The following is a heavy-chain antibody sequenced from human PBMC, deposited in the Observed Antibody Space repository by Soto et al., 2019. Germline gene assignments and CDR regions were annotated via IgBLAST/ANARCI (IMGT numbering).Heavy chain of an antibody. CDR3: ARDREIEADAFDI. V-gene: IGHV1-3*01. CDR2: INAGNGNT. CDR1: GYTFTSYA. J-gene: IGHJ3*02. Sequence: EASVKVSCKASGYTFTSYAMHWVRQAPGQRLEWMGWINAGNGNTKYSQKFQGRVTITRDTSASTAYMELSSLRSEDTAVYYCARDREIEADAFDIWGQGTMVTVSS.